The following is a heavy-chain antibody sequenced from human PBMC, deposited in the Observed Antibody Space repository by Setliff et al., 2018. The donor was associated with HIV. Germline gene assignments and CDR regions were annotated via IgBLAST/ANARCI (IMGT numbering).Heavy chain of an antibody. CDR1: GYTFSSYA. Sequence: GASVKVSCKASGYTFSSYAISWVRQDPGQGLEWMGGIIPIFDTANYAQKFQGRVTITADESTSTAYMELSSLRSEDTAVYYCARDPTTGNYRPYYYYYMDVWGKGTTVTSP. J-gene: IGHJ6*03. D-gene: IGHD3-16*02. V-gene: IGHV1-69*13. CDR3: ARDPTTGNYRPYYYYYMDV. CDR2: IIPIFDTA.